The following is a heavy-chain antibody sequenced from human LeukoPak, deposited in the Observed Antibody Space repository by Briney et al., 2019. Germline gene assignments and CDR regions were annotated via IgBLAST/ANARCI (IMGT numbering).Heavy chain of an antibody. CDR2: IYYSGST. CDR1: GGSIRSSYYY. Sequence: SETLSLTRTVSGGSIRSSYYYWGWIRQPPGKGLEWIGSIYYSGSTYYNPSLKSRVTISVDTSKNQFSLKLSSVTAADTAVYYCARSYCSGGSCYVGWGQGTLVTVSS. V-gene: IGHV4-39*01. J-gene: IGHJ4*02. CDR3: ARSYCSGGSCYVG. D-gene: IGHD2-15*01.